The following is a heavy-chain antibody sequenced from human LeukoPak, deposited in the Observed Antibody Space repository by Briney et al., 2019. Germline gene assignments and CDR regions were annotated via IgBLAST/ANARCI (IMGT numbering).Heavy chain of an antibody. J-gene: IGHJ4*02. CDR1: GFTFSSYA. V-gene: IGHV3-23*01. D-gene: IGHD2-15*01. CDR3: AKGDCSGGSCYPNFDY. CDR2: ISGSGGST. Sequence: GGSLTLSCAASGFTFSSYAMSWVRQAPGKGREWVSAISGSGGSTYYADSVKGRFTISRDNSKNTLYLQMNSLRAEDTAVYYCAKGDCSGGSCYPNFDYWGQGTLVTVSS.